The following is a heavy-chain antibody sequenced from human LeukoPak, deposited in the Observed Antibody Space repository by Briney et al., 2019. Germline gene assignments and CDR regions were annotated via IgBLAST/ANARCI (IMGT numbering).Heavy chain of an antibody. J-gene: IGHJ4*02. D-gene: IGHD6-19*01. Sequence: ASVKVSCKASGYTSTNYDINWVRQAPGQGLEWMGRINPNSGGTNYAQKFQGRVTMTRDTSISTAYMELSRLRSDDTAVYYCAREKYSSGWYYFDYWGQGTLVTVSS. V-gene: IGHV1-2*06. CDR3: AREKYSSGWYYFDY. CDR1: GYTSTNYD. CDR2: INPNSGGT.